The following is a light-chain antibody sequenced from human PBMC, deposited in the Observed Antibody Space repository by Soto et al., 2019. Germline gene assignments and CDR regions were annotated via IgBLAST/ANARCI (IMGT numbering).Light chain of an antibody. J-gene: IGKJ4*01. Sequence: AIQLTQSPSSLSASVGDTVTITCRASQAISNLLAWYQQKPGKPPKLLIYDASTLRSGVPSRFSGSGSETDFTLTISSLQPDDFATYYCQQFTNSPPLTFGGGTKVEI. CDR3: QQFTNSPPLT. CDR1: QAISNL. V-gene: IGKV1D-13*01. CDR2: DAS.